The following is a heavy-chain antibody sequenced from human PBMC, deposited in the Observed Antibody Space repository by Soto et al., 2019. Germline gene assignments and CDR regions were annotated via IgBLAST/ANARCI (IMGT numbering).Heavy chain of an antibody. CDR1: GFNFSSYS. J-gene: IGHJ6*04. D-gene: IGHD3-10*01. CDR3: ARSSGGSGKLWNYYGMDV. CDR2: ISSGSSYI. V-gene: IGHV3-21*06. Sequence: EVQLVESGGGLVKPGGSLRLSCAASGFNFSSYSMNWVRQAPGKGLEWVSSISSGSSYIYYADSVKGRFTISRDNAKNSLYLQMNSLRAEDTAVYYCARSSGGSGKLWNYYGMDVWGKGPTVSVSS.